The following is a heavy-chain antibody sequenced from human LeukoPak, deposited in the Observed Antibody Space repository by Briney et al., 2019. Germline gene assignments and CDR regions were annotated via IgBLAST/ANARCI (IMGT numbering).Heavy chain of an antibody. Sequence: SETLSLTCAVYGGSFSGYYWNWIRQPPGKGLEWIGEINHSGSTNYNPSLKSRVTISVDTSKNQFSLKLSSVTAADTAVYYCARARRQYSSSWRGYYFDYWGQGTLVTVSS. V-gene: IGHV4-34*01. CDR3: ARARRQYSSSWRGYYFDY. D-gene: IGHD6-6*01. J-gene: IGHJ4*02. CDR1: GGSFSGYY. CDR2: INHSGST.